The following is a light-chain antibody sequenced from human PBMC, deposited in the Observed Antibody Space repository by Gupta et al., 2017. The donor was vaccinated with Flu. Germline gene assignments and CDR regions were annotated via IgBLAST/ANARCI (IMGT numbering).Light chain of an antibody. V-gene: IGKV1-5*03. Sequence: DIQMTQSPSTLSAFVGDRVTLTCRASQSVGSRLAWYQQKPGKAPKLLIYMASSLQSGVSSRFSGGGDGTEXTLTISXRQRDDIATYYCQQYKNCSMWTFGXGTKVEIK. J-gene: IGKJ1*01. CDR1: QSVGSR. CDR2: MAS. CDR3: QQYKNCSMWT.